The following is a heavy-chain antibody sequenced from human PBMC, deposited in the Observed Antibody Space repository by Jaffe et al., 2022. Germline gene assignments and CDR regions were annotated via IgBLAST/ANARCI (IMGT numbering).Heavy chain of an antibody. J-gene: IGHJ2*01. D-gene: IGHD5-18*01. Sequence: QVQLVQSGAEVKKPGASVKVSCKASGYTFTGYYMHWVRQAPGQGLEWMGWINPNSGGTNYAQKFQGRVTMTRDTSISTAYMELSRLRSDDTAVYYCARDYSAATTIPWLPHWYFDLWGRGTLVTVSS. V-gene: IGHV1-2*02. CDR3: ARDYSAATTIPWLPHWYFDL. CDR1: GYTFTGYY. CDR2: INPNSGGT.